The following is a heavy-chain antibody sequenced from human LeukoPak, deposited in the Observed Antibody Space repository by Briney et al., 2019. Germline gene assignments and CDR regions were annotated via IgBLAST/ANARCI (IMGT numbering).Heavy chain of an antibody. Sequence: GGTLRLSCVASGYTFTTYGMSWVRQAPGKGLEWVSGITNNGANTYYADSVKGRFTISRDNSKNTLYLQMNSLRVEDTAVYYCAKDLAWGWFDPWGQGTLVTVSS. CDR2: ITNNGANT. CDR3: AKDLAWGWFDP. J-gene: IGHJ5*02. V-gene: IGHV3-23*01. CDR1: GYTFTTYG. D-gene: IGHD3-16*01.